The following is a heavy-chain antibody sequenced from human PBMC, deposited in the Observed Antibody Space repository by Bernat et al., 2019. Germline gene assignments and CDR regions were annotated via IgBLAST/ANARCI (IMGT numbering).Heavy chain of an antibody. D-gene: IGHD1-20*01. CDR1: GFTFTNAC. Sequence: EVQLVESGGGLVKPGGSLRLSCAASGFTFTNACMSWVRQAPGKGLEWVGRIKTKTDGATTDYVAPVKGRITMPRDDSENTLDLQMNSLKTEDTAVYYCAREGVTGSHFDYWGRGTLVTVSS. J-gene: IGHJ4*01. V-gene: IGHV3-15*01. CDR3: AREGVTGSHFDY. CDR2: IKTKTDGATT.